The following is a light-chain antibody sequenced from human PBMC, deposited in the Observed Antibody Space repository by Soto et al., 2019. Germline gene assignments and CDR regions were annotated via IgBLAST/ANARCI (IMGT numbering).Light chain of an antibody. CDR1: QSVSSN. V-gene: IGKV3-15*01. CDR2: GAS. Sequence: PQSPDTLSLSQGERATLHCRASQSVSSNLAWYQQKPGQAPRLLIYGASTRATGIPARFSGSGSGTEFTLTISSLQSEDFAVYYCQQYNSYSEAFGQGTKVDIK. J-gene: IGKJ1*01. CDR3: QQYNSYSEA.